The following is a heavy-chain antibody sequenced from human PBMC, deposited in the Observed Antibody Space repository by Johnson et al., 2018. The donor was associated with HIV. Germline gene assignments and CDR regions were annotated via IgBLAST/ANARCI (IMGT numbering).Heavy chain of an antibody. Sequence: QVQLVESGGGVVQPGRSLRLSCAASGFTFSTYAIHWVRQAPGKGLEWVSIISYDGSNKYYADSVKGRFTISRDNSKNTLYLQMNSLRAEDTAVYYCARGGGFRDAFDIWGQGTMVTVSS. CDR3: ARGGGFRDAFDI. CDR1: GFTFSTYA. D-gene: IGHD3-16*01. CDR2: ISYDGSNK. J-gene: IGHJ3*02. V-gene: IGHV3-30*14.